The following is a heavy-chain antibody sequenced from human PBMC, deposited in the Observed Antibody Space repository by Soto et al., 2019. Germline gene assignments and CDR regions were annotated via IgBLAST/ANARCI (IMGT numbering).Heavy chain of an antibody. CDR2: ISAYNGNT. CDR3: ARHYYDSSDLGGRYYGMDV. CDR1: GYTFTSYG. D-gene: IGHD3-22*01. Sequence: QVQLVQSGAEVKKPGASVKVSCKASGYTFTSYGITWVRQAPGQGLEWMGWISAYNGNTNYAQKFQGRVTITADESTSTAYMELSSLRSEDTAVYYCARHYYDSSDLGGRYYGMDVWGQGTTVTVSS. J-gene: IGHJ6*02. V-gene: IGHV1-18*01.